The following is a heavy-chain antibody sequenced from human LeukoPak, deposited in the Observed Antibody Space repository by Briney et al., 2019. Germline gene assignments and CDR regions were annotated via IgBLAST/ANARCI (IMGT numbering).Heavy chain of an antibody. CDR2: IKQDGSEK. V-gene: IGHV3-7*01. D-gene: IGHD2-21*02. CDR1: GFTFSRSW. Sequence: GGSLRLSCAASGFTFSRSWMSWIRQAPGKGLEWVANIKQDGSEKYYVDSVKGRFTISRDNTKNSLYLQLNSLRAEDTAVYYCARDTDCGGDCLTLDYWGQGTLVTVSS. CDR3: ARDTDCGGDCLTLDY. J-gene: IGHJ4*02.